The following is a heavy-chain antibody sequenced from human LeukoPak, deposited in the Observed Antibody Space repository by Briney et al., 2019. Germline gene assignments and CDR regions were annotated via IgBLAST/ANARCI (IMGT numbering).Heavy chain of an antibody. CDR1: GFTLVYYA. D-gene: IGHD2-15*01. Sequence: GGSLRLSCAASGFTLVYYAMYSVRQGPGKGLEWVSLISREGDRTYYTDSVKGRFSISRDNSRNSLYLQMNSLRLEDTALYYCGRGGFYYGVDVWGKGTTVTVSS. J-gene: IGHJ6*04. CDR2: ISREGDRT. CDR3: GRGGFYYGVDV. V-gene: IGHV3-43D*04.